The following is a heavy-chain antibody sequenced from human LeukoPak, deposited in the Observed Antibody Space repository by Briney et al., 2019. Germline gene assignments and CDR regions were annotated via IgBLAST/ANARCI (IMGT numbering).Heavy chain of an antibody. J-gene: IGHJ4*02. CDR1: GYTFSSYS. CDR2: MSNSGENT. Sequence: GGSLRLSCAASGYTFSSYSMNWVRQTPGKGLEWVGIMSNSGENTFYGEAVKGRFIISRDNSQNTLYLQMNSLRPEDTAVYYCAKGGASVTRYVDYWGQGTLVTVSS. CDR3: AKGGASVTRYVDY. V-gene: IGHV3-30*18. D-gene: IGHD4-17*01.